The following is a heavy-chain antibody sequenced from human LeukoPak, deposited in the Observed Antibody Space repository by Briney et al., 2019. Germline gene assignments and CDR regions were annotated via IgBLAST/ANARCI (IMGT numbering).Heavy chain of an antibody. CDR2: IYTSGST. CDR1: GGSISSGSYY. V-gene: IGHV4-61*02. Sequence: SSETLSLTCTVSGGSISSGSYYWSWIRQPAGKGLEWIGRIYTSGSTNYNPSLKSRVTISVDTSKNQFSLKLSSVTAEDTAVYYCARVVAYDFWSGYGDVWGKGTTVTVSS. J-gene: IGHJ6*04. D-gene: IGHD3-3*01. CDR3: ARVVAYDFWSGYGDV.